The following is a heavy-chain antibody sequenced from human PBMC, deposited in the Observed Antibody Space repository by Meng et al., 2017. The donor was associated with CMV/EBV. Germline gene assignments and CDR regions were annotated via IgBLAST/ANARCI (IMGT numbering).Heavy chain of an antibody. CDR2: IYYSGST. CDR3: ARHYSGWSYYFDH. D-gene: IGHD6-19*01. CDR1: GGSISSYY. J-gene: IGHJ4*02. Sequence: SETLFLTCTVSGGSISSYYWSWIRQPPGKGLEWIGYIYYSGSTNYNPSLKSRVTISVDTSKNQFSLKLSSVTAADTAVYYCARHYSGWSYYFDHWGQGTLVTVSS. V-gene: IGHV4-59*01.